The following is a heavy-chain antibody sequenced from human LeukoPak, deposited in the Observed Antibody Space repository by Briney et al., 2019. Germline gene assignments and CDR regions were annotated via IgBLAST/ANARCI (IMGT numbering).Heavy chain of an antibody. D-gene: IGHD6-13*01. V-gene: IGHV1-69*05. CDR3: ARGFSSSWSYFEN. Sequence: SVKISCKASGGTFSSKAISWVRQAPGQGLEWIGGIIPIFGAPFYAQKFQGRVTITTDESTNTANMELDSLKSEDTAVYYCARGFSSSWSYFENWGQGTLVTVSS. J-gene: IGHJ4*02. CDR2: IIPIFGAP. CDR1: GGTFSSKA.